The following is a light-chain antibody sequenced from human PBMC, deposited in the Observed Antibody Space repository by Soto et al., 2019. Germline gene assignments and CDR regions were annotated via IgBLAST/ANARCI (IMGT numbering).Light chain of an antibody. CDR3: QQYGSSPPYT. CDR1: HSVSSSY. CDR2: GAS. J-gene: IGKJ2*01. V-gene: IGKV3-20*01. Sequence: EIVLTQSPGTLSLSPGERATLSCRASHSVSSSYLAWYQQKPGQAPRLLIYGASSRATGIPDRFSGSGSGTDFTLTSSRLEPEDFSVYYCQQYGSSPPYTCGHWTKLEIK.